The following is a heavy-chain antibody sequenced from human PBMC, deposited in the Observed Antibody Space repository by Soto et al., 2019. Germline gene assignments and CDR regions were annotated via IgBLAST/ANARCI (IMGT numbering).Heavy chain of an antibody. V-gene: IGHV5-10-1*01. D-gene: IGHD3-22*01. Sequence: GESLKISCKGSGYSFAGYWITWVRQKPGKGLEWMGRIDPSDSQTYYSPSFRGHVTISVTKSITTVFLQWSSLRASDTAMYYCARQIYDSDTGPNFQYYFDSWGQGTPVAVSS. J-gene: IGHJ4*02. CDR1: GYSFAGYW. CDR3: ARQIYDSDTGPNFQYYFDS. CDR2: IDPSDSQT.